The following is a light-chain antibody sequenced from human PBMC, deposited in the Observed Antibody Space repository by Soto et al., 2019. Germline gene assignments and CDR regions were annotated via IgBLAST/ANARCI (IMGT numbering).Light chain of an antibody. Sequence: HSTTSPSSLSPSLGYRVPITCRASQRINIYLNWYRQKPGKAPELLIYSASNLQSGVPSRFSGSGSGTDFTLTISSLQPEDFATYYCQQSFSTPTLGQGTRLEIK. CDR2: SAS. V-gene: IGKV1-39*01. CDR1: QRINIY. J-gene: IGKJ5*01. CDR3: QQSFSTPT.